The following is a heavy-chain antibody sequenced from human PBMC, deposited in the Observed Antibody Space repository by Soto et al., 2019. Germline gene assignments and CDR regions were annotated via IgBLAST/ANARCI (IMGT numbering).Heavy chain of an antibody. J-gene: IGHJ6*03. CDR3: ARVLRGSSGYYYYYYMDV. V-gene: IGHV1-8*01. D-gene: IGHD6-6*01. CDR2: MNPNSGNT. Sequence: ASVKVSCKASGYTFTSYDINWVRQATGQGLEWMGWMNPNSGNTGYAQKFQGRVTMTRNTSISTAYMELSSLRSEDTAVYYCARVLRGSSGYYYYYYMDVWGKGTTVTVSS. CDR1: GYTFTSYD.